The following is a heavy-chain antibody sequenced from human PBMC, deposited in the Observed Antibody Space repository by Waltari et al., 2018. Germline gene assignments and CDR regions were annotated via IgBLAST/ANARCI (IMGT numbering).Heavy chain of an antibody. J-gene: IGHJ4*02. Sequence: QLQLQESGPGLVKPSETLSLTCTVSVGSISSSSYYWGWNRQPQGTGLDGIGSIYYSGSTYYNPSRKSRVTISVDTSKNQFSLKLSSVTAADTAVYYCARLDLGSSGWSKQGYYFDYWGQGTLVTVSS. V-gene: IGHV4-39*01. CDR1: VGSISSSSYY. CDR3: ARLDLGSSGWSKQGYYFDY. CDR2: IYYSGST. D-gene: IGHD6-19*01.